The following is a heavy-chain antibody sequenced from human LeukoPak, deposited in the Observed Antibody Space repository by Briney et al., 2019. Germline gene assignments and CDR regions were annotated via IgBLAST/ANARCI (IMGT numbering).Heavy chain of an antibody. Sequence: ASVKVSCKAYGYTLTAYYIHWVRQAPGQGLEWMGWINPNSGGTNYAQKFQGRVTVISDTPISTVYMEFNRLRSDDTAVYYCARQGSQYDYGSGPSNVWGQGTTVSVSS. V-gene: IGHV1-2*02. J-gene: IGHJ6*02. CDR3: ARQGSQYDYGSGPSNV. CDR2: INPNSGGT. CDR1: GYTLTAYY. D-gene: IGHD3-10*01.